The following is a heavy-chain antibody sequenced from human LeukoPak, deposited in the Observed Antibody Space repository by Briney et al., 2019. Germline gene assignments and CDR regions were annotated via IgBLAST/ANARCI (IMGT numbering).Heavy chain of an antibody. CDR2: MNPNCGNT. CDR1: GYTFTSYA. J-gene: IGHJ4*02. Sequence: ASVKVSCKASGYTFTSYAINWVRQAPGQGLEWMGWMNPNCGNTGYAQKFQGRVTMTTDKSISTAYMELSSLRSEDTAVYYCARSAASEYCSGGSCYSVFDYWGQGTLVTVSS. V-gene: IGHV1-8*02. D-gene: IGHD2-15*01. CDR3: ARSAASEYCSGGSCYSVFDY.